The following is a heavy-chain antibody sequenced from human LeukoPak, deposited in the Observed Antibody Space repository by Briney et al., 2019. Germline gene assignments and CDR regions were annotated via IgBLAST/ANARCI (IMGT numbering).Heavy chain of an antibody. D-gene: IGHD2-21*01. CDR3: ARKEGGVNNWFDR. J-gene: IGHJ5*02. Sequence: PSETLSLTCTVSAGSISSSSYYWSWIRQPPGKGLEWIAYIYYSGSTNYNPSLKSRVTISVDTSKNQFSLKLSSVTAADAAVYYCARKEGGVNNWFDRWGQGTLVTVSS. V-gene: IGHV4-61*05. CDR1: AGSISSSSYY. CDR2: IYYSGST.